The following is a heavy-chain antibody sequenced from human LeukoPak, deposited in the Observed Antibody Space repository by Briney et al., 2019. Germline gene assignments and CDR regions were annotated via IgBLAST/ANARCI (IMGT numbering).Heavy chain of an antibody. J-gene: IGHJ5*02. CDR2: IYTSGST. Sequence: SQTLSLTCTVSGGSISSGSYYWSWIRQPAGQGLEWIGRIYTSGSTNYNPSLKSRVTISVDTSKNQFSLKLSSVTAADTAVYYCARVADTAMVPPADWFDPWGQGTLVTVSS. D-gene: IGHD5-18*01. CDR3: ARVADTAMVPPADWFDP. CDR1: GGSISSGSYY. V-gene: IGHV4-61*02.